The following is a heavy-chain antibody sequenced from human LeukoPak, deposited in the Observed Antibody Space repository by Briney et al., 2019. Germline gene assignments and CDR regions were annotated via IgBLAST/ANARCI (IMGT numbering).Heavy chain of an antibody. D-gene: IGHD6-13*01. J-gene: IGHJ4*02. CDR1: GFTYISYS. V-gene: IGHV3-7*01. Sequence: GGSLRLSCAASGFTYISYSMNWVRQAPGKGLEWVANIKQDGSEKYYVDSVKGRFTISRDNAKNSLYLQMNSLRAEDTAVYYCARGAPLAAAGTILGYWGQGTLVTVSS. CDR2: IKQDGSEK. CDR3: ARGAPLAAAGTILGY.